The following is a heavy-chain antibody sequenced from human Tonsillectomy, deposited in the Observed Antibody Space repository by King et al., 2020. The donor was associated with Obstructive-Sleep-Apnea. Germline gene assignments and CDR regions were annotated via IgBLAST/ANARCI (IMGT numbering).Heavy chain of an antibody. Sequence: VQLVESGGGVVQPGGSLRLSCAASGFTFSSYGMHWVRQAPGKGLEGVAFIRYDGSNKYYADSVKGRFTISRDNSKNTLYLQMNSLRAEDTAVYYCAKDRGGLFRGDCYSDWGQGTMVTVSS. D-gene: IGHD2-21*02. J-gene: IGHJ3*01. CDR3: AKDRGGLFRGDCYSD. V-gene: IGHV3-30*02. CDR1: GFTFSSYG. CDR2: IRYDGSNK.